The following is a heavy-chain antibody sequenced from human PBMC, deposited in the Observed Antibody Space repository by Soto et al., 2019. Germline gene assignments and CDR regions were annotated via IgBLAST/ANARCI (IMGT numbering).Heavy chain of an antibody. CDR3: ARGARRRPPRDAFDI. V-gene: IGHV4-34*01. J-gene: IGHJ3*02. CDR1: GGSFSGYY. CDR2: INPSGSP. Sequence: QVQLQQWGAGLLKSSETLSLTCAFYGGSFSGYYWSWIRQPPGKGRGWLGDINPSGSPNYNPSLKSRVIMSVDTSKKQFSLNVTSVTAADTAVYYCARGARRRPPRDAFDIWGQGTMVTVSS.